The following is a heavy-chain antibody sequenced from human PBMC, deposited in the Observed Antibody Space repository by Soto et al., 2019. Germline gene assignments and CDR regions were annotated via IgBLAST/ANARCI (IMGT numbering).Heavy chain of an antibody. V-gene: IGHV5-10-1*01. D-gene: IGHD6-13*01. CDR2: LDPSDSYT. CDR1: GYNFSSYL. J-gene: IGHJ6*02. CDR3: ARLRSSWYFGSYFYGMDV. Sequence: PGESLKICCEGSGYNFSSYLITGVRQMPGKGLEWMGKLDPSDSYTNYSPSFQGHVTISADKSISTAYLQWSSLKASDSAMYYCARLRSSWYFGSYFYGMDVWGQGTTVTVSS.